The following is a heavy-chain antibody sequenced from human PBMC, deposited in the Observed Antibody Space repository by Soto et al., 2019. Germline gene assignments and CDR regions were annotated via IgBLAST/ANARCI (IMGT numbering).Heavy chain of an antibody. V-gene: IGHV5-51*01. Sequence: GESLKISCKGSGYSFTSYWIGWVRQMPGKGLEWMGIIYPSDSDARYSPSFQGQVTISVDNSIRTAYLQWSSLKTSDTATYYCARGSGYHDFWGQGTLVTVSS. J-gene: IGHJ1*01. D-gene: IGHD5-12*01. CDR2: IYPSDSDA. CDR1: GYSFTSYW. CDR3: ARGSGYHDF.